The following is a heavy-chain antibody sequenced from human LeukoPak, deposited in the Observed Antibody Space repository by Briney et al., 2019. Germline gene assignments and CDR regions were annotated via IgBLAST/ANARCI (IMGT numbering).Heavy chain of an antibody. V-gene: IGHV3-23*01. CDR3: AKGGYSGYDPPFYYYYMDV. CDR2: ISVSGGST. J-gene: IGHJ6*03. D-gene: IGHD5-12*01. CDR1: GFTFSSYA. Sequence: PGGSLRLSCAASGFTFSSYAMSWGRQAPGKGLEGVSAISVSGGSTYYADSVKGRFTISRDNSKNTLYLPMNSLRAEDTAVYYCAKGGYSGYDPPFYYYYMDVWGKGTTVTVSS.